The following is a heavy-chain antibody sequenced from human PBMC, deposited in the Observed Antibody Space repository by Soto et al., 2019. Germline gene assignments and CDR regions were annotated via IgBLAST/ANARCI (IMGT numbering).Heavy chain of an antibody. D-gene: IGHD2-2*01. V-gene: IGHV1-8*01. J-gene: IGHJ6*03. CDR3: ARGLVIVVPAAPTNYYYYYYMDV. CDR2: MNPNSGNT. CDR1: GYTLTSYD. Sequence: ASVKVSCKASGYTLTSYDINWVRQATGQGLEWMGWMNPNSGNTGYAQKFQGRVTMTRNTSISTAYMELSSLRSEDTAVYYCARGLVIVVPAAPTNYYYYYYMDVWGKGTTVTVSS.